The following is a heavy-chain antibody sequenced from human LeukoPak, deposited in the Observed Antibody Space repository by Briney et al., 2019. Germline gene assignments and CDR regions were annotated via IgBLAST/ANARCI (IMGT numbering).Heavy chain of an antibody. V-gene: IGHV1-3*01. J-gene: IGHJ4*02. CDR3: ARSGIGTVPGSYFDY. CDR2: LSASSGYT. Sequence: ASVTVSCKASGYSFTDYAIHWVRQAPGQRLEWMGWLSASSGYTKYSEKFQGSLTITRDTSASTAYMELSSLTSEDTAVYYCARSGIGTVPGSYFDYWGQGTLVTVSS. CDR1: GYSFTDYA. D-gene: IGHD2-2*01.